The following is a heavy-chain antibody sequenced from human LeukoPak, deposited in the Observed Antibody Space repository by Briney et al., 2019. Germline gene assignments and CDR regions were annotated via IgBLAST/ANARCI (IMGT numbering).Heavy chain of an antibody. V-gene: IGHV4-38-2*02. CDR2: IYHSGST. Sequence: PSETLSLTCTVSGYSISSGYYWGWIRQPPGKGLEWIGSIYHSGSTYYNPSLKSRVTISVDTSKNQFSLKLSSVTAADTAVYYCARDRVVGAIGYYYMDVWGKGTTVTVSS. J-gene: IGHJ6*03. CDR1: GYSISSGYY. CDR3: ARDRVVGAIGYYYMDV. D-gene: IGHD1-26*01.